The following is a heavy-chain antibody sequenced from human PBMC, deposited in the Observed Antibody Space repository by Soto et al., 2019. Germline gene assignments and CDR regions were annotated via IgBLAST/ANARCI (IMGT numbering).Heavy chain of an antibody. D-gene: IGHD1-26*01. V-gene: IGHV3-66*01. CDR2: IHRGGNT. J-gene: IGHJ4*02. CDR1: GFTVSSNY. CDR3: AGAAAVGFYGLSSSAFDY. Sequence: EVQLVESGGGLVQPGESLRLSCAASGFTVSSNYMSWVRQAPGKGLEWVSVIHRGGNTYYADSVKVRFTISRDNSENTPHLQMNTLRAEDTAVDYCAGAAAVGFYGLSSSAFDYWGQGTLVAVSS.